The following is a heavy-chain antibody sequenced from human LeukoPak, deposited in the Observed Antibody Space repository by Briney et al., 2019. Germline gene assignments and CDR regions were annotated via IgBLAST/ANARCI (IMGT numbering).Heavy chain of an antibody. V-gene: IGHV4-59*01. D-gene: IGHD1-26*01. CDR3: ARDLSGSYYDYGMDV. J-gene: IGHJ6*02. CDR1: GGSISSYY. Sequence: SETLSLTCTVSGGSISSYYWSWIRQPPGKGLEWIGYIYYSGSTNYNPSLKSRVTTSVDTSKNQFTLKLSSVTAADTAVYYCARDLSGSYYDYGMDVWGQGTTVTVSS. CDR2: IYYSGST.